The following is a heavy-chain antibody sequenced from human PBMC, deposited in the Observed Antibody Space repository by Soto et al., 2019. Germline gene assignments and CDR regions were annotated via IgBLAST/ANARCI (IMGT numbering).Heavy chain of an antibody. CDR2: IYTGGST. CDR3: ARGRAPVELPSLLSDYAMDV. J-gene: IGHJ6*02. D-gene: IGHD1-7*01. Sequence: EVQLVESGGGLIQPGGSLRLSCTASGFTVSNSYINWVRQAPGKGLQWVSVIYTGGSTYYADSVKGRFTIPTDKSKNTLDLQMNSLRAEDTAVYYCARGRAPVELPSLLSDYAMDVWGQGTTVTVSS. CDR1: GFTVSNSY. V-gene: IGHV3-53*01.